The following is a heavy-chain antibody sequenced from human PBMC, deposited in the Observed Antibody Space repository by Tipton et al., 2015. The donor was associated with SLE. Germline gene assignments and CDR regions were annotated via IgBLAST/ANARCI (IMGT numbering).Heavy chain of an antibody. CDR2: ISYDGSNK. V-gene: IGHV3-30*04. Sequence: QLVQSGGGVVQPGRSLRLSCAASGFTFSSYAMHWVRQAPGKGLEWVAVISYDGSNKYYADSVKGRFTISRDNSKNTLYLQMNSLRAEDTAVYYCAKKKSGRTMIVGNNSFDYWGQGTLVTVSS. CDR3: AKKKSGRTMIVGNNSFDY. CDR1: GFTFSSYA. D-gene: IGHD3-22*01. J-gene: IGHJ4*02.